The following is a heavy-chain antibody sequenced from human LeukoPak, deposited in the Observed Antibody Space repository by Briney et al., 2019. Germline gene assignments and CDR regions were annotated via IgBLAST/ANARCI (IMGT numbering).Heavy chain of an antibody. V-gene: IGHV3-23*01. Sequence: SGGSLRLSCAASGFTFSSYGMSWVRQAPGKGLEWVSAISGSGGSTYYADSVKGRFTISRDNSKNTVYLQMNSLRAVDTAVYYCAKESVGADLEAFDIWGQGTMVTVSS. CDR3: AKESVGADLEAFDI. CDR1: GFTFSSYG. CDR2: ISGSGGST. D-gene: IGHD1-26*01. J-gene: IGHJ3*02.